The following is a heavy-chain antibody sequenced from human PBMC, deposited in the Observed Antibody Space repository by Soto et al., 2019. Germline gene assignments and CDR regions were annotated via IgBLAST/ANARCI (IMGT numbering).Heavy chain of an antibody. J-gene: IGHJ4*02. Sequence: QVQLQESGPGLVKSSETLSRTCTVSGDSMTSYYWTWIRQCPGKGLEWIGYIYSSGNTNYNPSLKSRVTISVDTSNNQFSLKLTSMTAADSAVYYCARGGGWLPDLWGQGTLVTVST. CDR3: ARGGGWLPDL. D-gene: IGHD3-22*01. V-gene: IGHV4-59*01. CDR1: GDSMTSYY. CDR2: IYSSGNT.